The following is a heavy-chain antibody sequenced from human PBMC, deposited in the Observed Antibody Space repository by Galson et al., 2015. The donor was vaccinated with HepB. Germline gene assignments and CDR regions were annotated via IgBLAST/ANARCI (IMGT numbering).Heavy chain of an antibody. V-gene: IGHV1-18*01. D-gene: IGHD3-9*01. Sequence: SVKVSCKASGYNFISYGISWVRQARGRGLEWMGWISVFNGNTNYAQRFQGRVIMTTDTSTTTAYMELRSLRYDDTAMYYCVRDGRDDVFVRGGVRQYNWFDSWGQGTLVTVSS. CDR1: GYNFISYG. CDR3: VRDGRDDVFVRGGVRQYNWFDS. CDR2: ISVFNGNT. J-gene: IGHJ5*01.